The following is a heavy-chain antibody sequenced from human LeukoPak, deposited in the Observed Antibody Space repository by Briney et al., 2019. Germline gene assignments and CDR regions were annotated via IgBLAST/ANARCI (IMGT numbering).Heavy chain of an antibody. CDR3: ARDDAPGLVAATADAFDI. D-gene: IGHD2-15*01. CDR1: GGSISSGSYY. J-gene: IGHJ3*02. CDR2: IYTSGST. V-gene: IGHV4-61*02. Sequence: SETLSLTCTVSGGSISSGSYYWSWIRQPAGKGLEWIGRIYTSGSTNYNPSLKSRVTISVDTSKNQFSLKLSSVTAADTAVYYCARDDAPGLVAATADAFDIWGQGTMVTVSS.